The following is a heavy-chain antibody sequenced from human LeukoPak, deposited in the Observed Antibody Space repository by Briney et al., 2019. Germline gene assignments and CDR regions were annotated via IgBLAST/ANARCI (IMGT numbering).Heavy chain of an antibody. D-gene: IGHD1-26*01. CDR2: ISSSGSII. CDR3: ARDSGSYSY. V-gene: IGHV3-48*03. Sequence: GGSLRLSCAASGFTFSSYEMNWVRQAPGKGLEWVSYISSSGSIIYYADSVKGRFTISRDNAKNSLYLQMNSLRAEDTAVYYCARDSGSYSYWGQGTLVTVSS. J-gene: IGHJ4*02. CDR1: GFTFSSYE.